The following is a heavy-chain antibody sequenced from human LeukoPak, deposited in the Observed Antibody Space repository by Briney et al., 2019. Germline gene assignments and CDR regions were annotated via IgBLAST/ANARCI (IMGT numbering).Heavy chain of an antibody. CDR1: GDSIINYY. J-gene: IGHJ6*03. D-gene: IGHD1-14*01. CDR3: ARFPGGAEYRHYYMDV. V-gene: IGHV4-4*07. CDR2: IYLSDNT. Sequence: PSETLSLTCSVSGDSIINYYWMWIRQPAGKGLEWIGRIYLSDNTNYNSPSLRSRVTMSPDTSMNRFSLKLSSVTAADTAVYYCARFPGGAEYRHYYMDVWGTGTTVTVSS.